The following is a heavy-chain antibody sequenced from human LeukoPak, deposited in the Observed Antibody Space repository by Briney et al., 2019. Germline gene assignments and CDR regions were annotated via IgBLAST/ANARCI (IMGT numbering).Heavy chain of an antibody. J-gene: IGHJ6*03. V-gene: IGHV1-18*01. CDR1: GYNFNSYG. D-gene: IGHD3-10*01. CDR2: ISTYNGNT. Sequence: ASVTVSCKASGYNFNSYGISWVRQAPGQGLEWMGWISTYNGNTNYAENLQGRVTVTTDTSTSTVYMELRSLRSEDTAVYYCAADSLTRPHEWFGELLHYYYYMDVWGKGTTVTVSS. CDR3: AADSLTRPHEWFGELLHYYYYMDV.